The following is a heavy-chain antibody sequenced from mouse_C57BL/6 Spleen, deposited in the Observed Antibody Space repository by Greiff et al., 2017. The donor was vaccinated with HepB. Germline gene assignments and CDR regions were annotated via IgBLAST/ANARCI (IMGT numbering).Heavy chain of an antibody. D-gene: IGHD1-1*01. V-gene: IGHV3-6*01. CDR1: GYSITSGYY. J-gene: IGHJ2*01. CDR2: ISYDGSN. Sequence: DVKLVESGPGLVKPSQSLSLTCSVTGYSITSGYYWNWIRQFPGNKLEWMGYISYDGSNNYNPSLKNRISITRDTSKNQFFLKLNSVTTEDTATYYCARGHYYGSSFFFDYWGQGTTLTVSS. CDR3: ARGHYYGSSFFFDY.